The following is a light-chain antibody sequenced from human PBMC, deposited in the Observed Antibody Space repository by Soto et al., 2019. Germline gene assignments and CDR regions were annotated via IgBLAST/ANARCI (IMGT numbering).Light chain of an antibody. Sequence: QSALTQPASVSGSPGQSITISCTGTSRDVGGYNYVSWYQQHPGKAPKLMIYDVSNRPSGVSNRFSGSKSGNTASLTISGLQAEDEADYYCSSYTSSSTLVVFGGGTMLTVL. CDR2: DVS. V-gene: IGLV2-14*01. J-gene: IGLJ2*01. CDR3: SSYTSSSTLVV. CDR1: SRDVGGYNY.